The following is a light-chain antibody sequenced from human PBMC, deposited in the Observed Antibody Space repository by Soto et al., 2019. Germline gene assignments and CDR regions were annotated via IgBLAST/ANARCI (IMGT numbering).Light chain of an antibody. V-gene: IGLV1-40*01. CDR1: SSNIGAGYD. CDR3: QSYDNSLSGHVV. Sequence: QSALTQPPSVSGAPGQRVTISCTGSSSNIGAGYDVHWYQQFPATAPKLLIYDNNNRPSGVPGRFSGSKSGTSASLAITGLQAEDEADYYCQSYDNSLSGHVVFGGGTKVTVL. CDR2: DNN. J-gene: IGLJ2*01.